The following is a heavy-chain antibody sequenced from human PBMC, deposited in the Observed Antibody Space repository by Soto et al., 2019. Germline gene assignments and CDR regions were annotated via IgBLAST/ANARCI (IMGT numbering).Heavy chain of an antibody. CDR2: ISGGGSNT. D-gene: IGHD4-17*01. Sequence: EVQLLESGGGLVQPGGSLRLSCAASAFTFSSYAMSWVRQAPGKGLEWVSAISGGGSNTYYADSVKGRFTISRDNSKNTLYLQMNSLRVEDTAVDFCAKEYGYYFYYGMDVWGQGTTVTVSS. CDR1: AFTFSSYA. CDR3: AKEYGYYFYYGMDV. V-gene: IGHV3-23*01. J-gene: IGHJ6*02.